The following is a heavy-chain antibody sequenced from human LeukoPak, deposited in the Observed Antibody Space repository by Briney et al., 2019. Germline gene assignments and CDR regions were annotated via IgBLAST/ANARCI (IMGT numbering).Heavy chain of an antibody. CDR3: ASFGILSAFDI. D-gene: IGHD3-9*01. J-gene: IGHJ3*02. Sequence: LSLTCAVYGGSFSGYYWSWIRQAPGKGLEWVSYISSSGSTIYYADSVKGRFTISRDNAKNSLYLQMNSLRAEDTAVYYCASFGILSAFDIWGQGTMVTVSS. CDR2: ISSSGSTI. CDR1: GGSFSGYY. V-gene: IGHV3-11*04.